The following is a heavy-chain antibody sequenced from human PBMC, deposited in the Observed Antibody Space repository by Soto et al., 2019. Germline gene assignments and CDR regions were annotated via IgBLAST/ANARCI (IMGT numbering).Heavy chain of an antibody. CDR2: ISAYNGNT. Sequence: QVQLVQSGAEVKKPGASVKVSCKAAGYTFTSYGISWVRQAPGQGLEWMGWISAYNGNTNYAQKLQGRVTRTTDTSTSTAYMELRSLRSDDTAVYYCARVSSRFRSWFWFDPWGQGTLVTVSS. V-gene: IGHV1-18*01. CDR3: ARVSSRFRSWFWFDP. J-gene: IGHJ5*02. CDR1: GYTFTSYG. D-gene: IGHD6-13*01.